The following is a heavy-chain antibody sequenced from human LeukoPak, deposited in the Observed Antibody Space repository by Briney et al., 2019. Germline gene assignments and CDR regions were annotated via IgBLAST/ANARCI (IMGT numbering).Heavy chain of an antibody. Sequence: PGGSLRLSCAASGFTFSSYWMSWVRQAPGKGLEWVANIKQDGSEKYYVDSVKGRFTISRDNSKNTLYLQMNSLRAEDTAVYYCARAGFGIAARADAFDIWGQGTMVTVSS. V-gene: IGHV3-7*01. J-gene: IGHJ3*02. CDR1: GFTFSSYW. D-gene: IGHD6-6*01. CDR2: IKQDGSEK. CDR3: ARAGFGIAARADAFDI.